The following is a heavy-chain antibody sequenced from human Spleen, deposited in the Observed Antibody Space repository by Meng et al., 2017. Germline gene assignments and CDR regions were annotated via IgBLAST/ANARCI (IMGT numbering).Heavy chain of an antibody. J-gene: IGHJ3*02. CDR1: GFTFSSYE. D-gene: IGHD6-19*01. CDR2: ISSSGSTI. V-gene: IGHV3-48*03. CDR3: VRDSSAYSSAWYALAFDI. Sequence: GESLKISCAASGFTFSSYEMNWVRQAPGKGLEWVSYISSSGSTIYYADSVKGRFTISRDNAKDSLYLQMNSLRAEDTAMYYCVRDSSAYSSAWYALAFDIWGQGTMVTVSS.